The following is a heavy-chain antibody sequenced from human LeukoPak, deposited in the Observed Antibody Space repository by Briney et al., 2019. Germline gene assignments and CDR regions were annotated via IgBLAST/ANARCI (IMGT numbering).Heavy chain of an antibody. CDR1: GGSITSGSYF. V-gene: IGHV4-61*02. CDR2: MQTNGNT. CDR3: ARESFGGDYVEDYYYYYMDV. D-gene: IGHD4-17*01. J-gene: IGHJ6*03. Sequence: PSQTLSLTCTVSGGSITSGSYFWTWIRQPAGKGLEWLGRMQTNGNTNYNPSLKSRVAISIDTSKNQFSLQLSSVTAADTAVYYCARESFGGDYVEDYYYYYMDVWGKGTTVTVSS.